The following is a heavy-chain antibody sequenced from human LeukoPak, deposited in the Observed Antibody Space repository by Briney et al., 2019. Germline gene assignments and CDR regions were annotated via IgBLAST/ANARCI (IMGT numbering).Heavy chain of an antibody. J-gene: IGHJ6*03. D-gene: IGHD1-20*01. CDR3: ARAGPANWNAYYYYMDV. V-gene: IGHV1-69*05. Sequence: SVKVSCKASGGTFSSYAISWVRQAPGQGLEWMGGIIPIFGTANYAQKFQGRVTITTDESTSTAYMELSSLRSEDTAVYYCARAGPANWNAYYYYMDVWGKGTTVTVSS. CDR2: IIPIFGTA. CDR1: GGTFSSYA.